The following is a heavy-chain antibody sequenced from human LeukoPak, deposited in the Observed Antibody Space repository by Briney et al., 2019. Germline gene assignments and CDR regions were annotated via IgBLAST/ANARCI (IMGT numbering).Heavy chain of an antibody. CDR3: ASPRRGYSGYDLGTYGMDV. CDR2: INHSGST. CDR1: GGSFSGYY. Sequence: PSETLSLTCAVYGGSFSGYYWSWIRQPPGKGLEWIGEINHSGSTNYNPSLKSRVTISVDTSKNQFSLKLSSVTAADTAVYYCASPRRGYSGYDLGTYGMDVWGQGTTVTVSS. V-gene: IGHV4-34*01. D-gene: IGHD5-12*01. J-gene: IGHJ6*02.